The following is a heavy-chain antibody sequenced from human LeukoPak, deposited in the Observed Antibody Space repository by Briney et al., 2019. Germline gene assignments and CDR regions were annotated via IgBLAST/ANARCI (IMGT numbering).Heavy chain of an antibody. J-gene: IGHJ4*02. CDR3: AGLGLEGAY. Sequence: PGGSLRLSCAASGFAFSRYDMHWVRQPPGKGLEWLSYVSGSGGSVSYADSVRGRFTISRDNTENSLYLQMNSLRPEDSSLYYCAGLGLEGAYWGLGTLVTVSS. D-gene: IGHD1-26*01. V-gene: IGHV3-48*03. CDR1: GFAFSRYD. CDR2: VSGSGGSV.